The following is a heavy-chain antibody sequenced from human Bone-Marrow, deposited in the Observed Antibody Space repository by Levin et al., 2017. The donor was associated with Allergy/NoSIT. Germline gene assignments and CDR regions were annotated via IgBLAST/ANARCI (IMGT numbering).Heavy chain of an antibody. CDR1: GGSISSRNYY. Sequence: SETLSLTCSVSGGSISSRNYYWGWIRQPPGKALEWIGSIYYSGNTYYPSLKSRITISVDTSKNQFSLNLKSVTAADTAVYYCARHREYCGADCSPQGFFDPWGQGTLVTVSS. CDR2: IYYSGNT. V-gene: IGHV4-39*01. J-gene: IGHJ5*02. D-gene: IGHD2-21*02. CDR3: ARHREYCGADCSPQGFFDP.